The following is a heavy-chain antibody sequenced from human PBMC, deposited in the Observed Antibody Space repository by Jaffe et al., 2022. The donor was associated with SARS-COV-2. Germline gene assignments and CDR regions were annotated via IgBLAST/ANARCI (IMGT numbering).Heavy chain of an antibody. CDR3: ARLGRIQLWLEGYFDL. J-gene: IGHJ2*01. D-gene: IGHD5-18*01. V-gene: IGHV5-51*01. CDR1: GYSFTSYW. Sequence: EVQLVQSGAEVKKPGESLKISCKGSGYSFTSYWIGWVRQMPGKGLEWMGIIYPGDSDTRYSPSFQGQVTISADKSISTAYLQWSSLKASDTAMYYCARLGRIQLWLEGYFDLWGRGTLVTVSS. CDR2: IYPGDSDT.